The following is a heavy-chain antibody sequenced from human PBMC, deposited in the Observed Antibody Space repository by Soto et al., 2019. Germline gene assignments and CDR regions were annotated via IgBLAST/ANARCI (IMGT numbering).Heavy chain of an antibody. D-gene: IGHD5-18*01. J-gene: IGHJ6*02. V-gene: IGHV4-31*03. CDR3: ARDWRGYSYGYYYYYGMDV. CDR2: IYYSGST. CDR1: GGSISSGGYY. Sequence: TLSLTCTVSGGSISSGGYYWSWIRQHPGKGLEWIGYIYYSGSTYYNPSLKSRVTISVDTSKNQFSLKLSSVTAADTAVYYCARDWRGYSYGYYYYYGMDVWGQGTTVTVSS.